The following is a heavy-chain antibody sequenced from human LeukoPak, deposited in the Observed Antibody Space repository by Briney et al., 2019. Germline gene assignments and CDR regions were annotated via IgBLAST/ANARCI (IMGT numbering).Heavy chain of an antibody. Sequence: PSETLSLTCTVSGGSISNYYWSWIRQPAGKGLEWIGRIYTSASTNYNPSLKSRVTLSVDASKNQFSLRRSSLTAADTAVYYCARGRYCSATICSGGDAFDIWGQGTVVTVSS. D-gene: IGHD5-24*01. V-gene: IGHV4-4*07. J-gene: IGHJ3*02. CDR3: ARGRYCSATICSGGDAFDI. CDR1: GGSISNYY. CDR2: IYTSAST.